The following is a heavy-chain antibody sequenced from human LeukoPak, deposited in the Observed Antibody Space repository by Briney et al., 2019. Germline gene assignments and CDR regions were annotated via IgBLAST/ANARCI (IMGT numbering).Heavy chain of an antibody. Sequence: GESLKISCKGSGYSFTSYWIGWVRQMPGKGLEWMGIIYPGDSDTRYSPSFQGQVTISAGKSISTAYLQWSSLKASDTAMYYCARHVPLWFGEGWFDPWGQGTLVTVSS. D-gene: IGHD3-10*01. CDR3: ARHVPLWFGEGWFDP. CDR2: IYPGDSDT. V-gene: IGHV5-51*01. CDR1: GYSFTSYW. J-gene: IGHJ5*02.